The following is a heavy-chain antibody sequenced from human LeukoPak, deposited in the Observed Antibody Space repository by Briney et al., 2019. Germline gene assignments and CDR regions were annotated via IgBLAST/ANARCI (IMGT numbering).Heavy chain of an antibody. Sequence: QPGGSLRLSCAASGFTFSSYEMNWVRQAPGKGLEWVSYISSSGSTIYYADSVKGRFTISRDNAKNSLYLQMNSLRAEDTAVYYCVRRENYCYDGMDVWGQGSTVSVCS. CDR1: GFTFSSYE. D-gene: IGHD1-26*01. J-gene: IGHJ6*02. CDR2: ISSSGSTI. CDR3: VRRENYCYDGMDV. V-gene: IGHV3-48*03.